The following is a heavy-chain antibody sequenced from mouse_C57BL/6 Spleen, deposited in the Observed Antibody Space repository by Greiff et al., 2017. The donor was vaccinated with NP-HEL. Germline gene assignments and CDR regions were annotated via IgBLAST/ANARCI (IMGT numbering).Heavy chain of an antibody. CDR3: ARRAYYGSRSYYAMDY. V-gene: IGHV5-17*01. CDR1: GFTFSDYG. D-gene: IGHD1-1*01. Sequence: EVMLVESGGGLVKPGGSLKLSCAASGFTFSDYGMHWVRQAPEKGLEWVAYISSGSSTIYYADTVKGRSTISRANAKNTLFLQMTSLRSEDTAMYYCARRAYYGSRSYYAMDYWGQGTSVTVSS. J-gene: IGHJ4*01. CDR2: ISSGSSTI.